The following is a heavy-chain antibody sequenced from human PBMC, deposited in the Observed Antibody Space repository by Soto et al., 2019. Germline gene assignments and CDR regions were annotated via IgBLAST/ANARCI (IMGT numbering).Heavy chain of an antibody. CDR3: ARELSNSPDYFGF. D-gene: IGHD6-6*01. CDR1: GGSISSDDYY. V-gene: IGHV4-30-4*01. J-gene: IGHJ4*02. Sequence: PSETLSLTCTVSGGSISSDDYYRSWIRQPPGKGLEWIGHIYYSGRTAYNPSLKSRLIISIDTSKNQFSLNLSSMGATDTAVYYCARELSNSPDYFGFSGQGTLVTVSS. CDR2: IYYSGRT.